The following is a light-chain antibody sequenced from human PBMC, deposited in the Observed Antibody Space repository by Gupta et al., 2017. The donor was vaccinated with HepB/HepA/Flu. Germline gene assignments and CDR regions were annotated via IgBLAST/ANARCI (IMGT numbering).Light chain of an antibody. CDR2: GDS. Sequence: SVLPQPPPVSGAPGQKVTTPCTGSNSHIGAGYDVHWYQQLPGTAPELLIFGDSQRPSGVPERFSGSKSGTSAALAITGLQAEDEADYYCQSDDSSVSAYVFGRGTKVTVL. J-gene: IGLJ1*01. CDR1: NSHIGAGYD. V-gene: IGLV1-40*01. CDR3: QSDDSSVSAYV.